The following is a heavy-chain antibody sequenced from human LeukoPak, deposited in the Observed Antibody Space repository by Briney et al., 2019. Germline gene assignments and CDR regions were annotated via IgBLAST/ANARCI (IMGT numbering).Heavy chain of an antibody. CDR1: GGSFSGYY. Sequence: SETLSLTCAVYGGSFSGYYWSWIRQPPGKGLEWIGEINHSGSTNYNPSLKSRVTISVDTSKNQFPLKLSSVTAADTAVYYCARGLYSSSPMSDYWGQGTLATVSS. CDR2: INHSGST. D-gene: IGHD6-6*01. CDR3: ARGLYSSSPMSDY. V-gene: IGHV4-34*01. J-gene: IGHJ4*02.